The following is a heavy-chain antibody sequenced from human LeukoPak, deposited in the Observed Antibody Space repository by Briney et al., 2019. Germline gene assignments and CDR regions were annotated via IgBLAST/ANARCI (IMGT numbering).Heavy chain of an antibody. J-gene: IGHJ4*02. CDR2: INPRDGGT. Sequence: GSSVKVSFKGSGYTFTDYYLHWVRQAPGQGLEWVGYINPRDGGTSSPQNFRGRVTMTTDASSTTAYMELSRLTSEDTAIYFCAREGNGLLSKDLDYWGQGTLVTVSS. D-gene: IGHD2-15*01. V-gene: IGHV1-2*02. CDR3: AREGNGLLSKDLDY. CDR1: GYTFTDYY.